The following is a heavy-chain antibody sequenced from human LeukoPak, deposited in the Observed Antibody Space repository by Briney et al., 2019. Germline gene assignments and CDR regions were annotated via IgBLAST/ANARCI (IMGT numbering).Heavy chain of an antibody. J-gene: IGHJ4*02. CDR1: GGSISSSSYY. V-gene: IGHV4-61*05. D-gene: IGHD3-10*01. Sequence: SETLSLTCTVSGGSISSSSYYWGWIRQPPGKGLEWIGYIYYSGSTNYNPSLKSRVTISVDTSKNQFSLKLSSVTAADTAVYYCARGSVRGVKFDYWGQGTLVTVSS. CDR3: ARGSVRGVKFDY. CDR2: IYYSGST.